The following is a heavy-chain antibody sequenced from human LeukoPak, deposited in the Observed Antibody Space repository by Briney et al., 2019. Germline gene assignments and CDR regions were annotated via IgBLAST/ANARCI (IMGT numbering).Heavy chain of an antibody. J-gene: IGHJ6*03. CDR2: IIPIFGTA. V-gene: IGHV1-69*05. Sequence: ASVKVSCKAAGGTFSSYAISWVRQAPGQGLEWMGGIIPIFGTANYAQKFQGRVTITTDESTSTAYMELSSLRSEDTAVYYCASALHIVVVPAAHSDYYMDVWGKGTTVTVSS. CDR1: GGTFSSYA. CDR3: ASALHIVVVPAAHSDYYMDV. D-gene: IGHD2-2*01.